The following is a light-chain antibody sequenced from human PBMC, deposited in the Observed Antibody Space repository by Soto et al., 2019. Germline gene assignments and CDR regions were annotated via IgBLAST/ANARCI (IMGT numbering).Light chain of an antibody. Sequence: DIQMTQSPSSLSASVGDRVTITCRASQTIQAFLNWYQQRPGKAPKLLIYGGSTLQSGVPSRFSGRRSGTEFTLTISNLQPEDFATYYCQQSYSSPFTFGPGTKVDIK. V-gene: IGKV1-39*01. CDR2: GGS. CDR3: QQSYSSPFT. CDR1: QTIQAF. J-gene: IGKJ3*01.